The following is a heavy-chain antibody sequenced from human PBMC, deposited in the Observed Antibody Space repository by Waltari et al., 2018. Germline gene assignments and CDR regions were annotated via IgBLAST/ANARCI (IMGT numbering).Heavy chain of an antibody. CDR3: ARHNYYFDY. CDR2: IKLDGCGT. Sequence: EVQLVESGGGLVQPGGSLRLSCAASGFIFSNYWMAWVRQAPGKGLWWVASIKLDGCGTYYVDSVKGRFTISRDNAQNSLYLQMNSLRAEDTASYYCARHNYYFDYWGQGTLVTVSS. V-gene: IGHV3-7*01. D-gene: IGHD1-20*01. CDR1: GFIFSNYW. J-gene: IGHJ4*02.